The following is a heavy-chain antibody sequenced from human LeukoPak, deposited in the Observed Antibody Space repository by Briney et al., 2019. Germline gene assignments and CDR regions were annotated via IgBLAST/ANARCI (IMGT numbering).Heavy chain of an antibody. D-gene: IGHD2-2*02. J-gene: IGHJ4*02. CDR3: AKSTSDIVVVPAAIRTFDY. V-gene: IGHV3-66*01. CDR2: IYSGGST. CDR1: GFTVSRNY. Sequence: PGGSLRLSCPASGFTVSRNYMSWVRQAPGKGLEWVSVIYSGGSTYCADSVKGRFTISRDNSKNTLYLQMNSLRAEDTAVYYCAKSTSDIVVVPAAIRTFDYWGQGPLVTVSS.